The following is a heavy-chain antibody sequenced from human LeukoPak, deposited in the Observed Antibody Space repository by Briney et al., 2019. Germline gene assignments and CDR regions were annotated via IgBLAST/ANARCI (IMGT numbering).Heavy chain of an antibody. CDR1: GFTFSSYS. Sequence: GGSLRLSCAASGFTFSSYSMNWVRQAPGKGLEWVSAISGSGGSTYYADSVKGRFTISRDNSKNTLYLQMNSLRAEDTAVYYCAKSHSRVVRAGDAFDIWGQGTMVTVSS. D-gene: IGHD2-15*01. J-gene: IGHJ3*02. CDR3: AKSHSRVVRAGDAFDI. CDR2: ISGSGGST. V-gene: IGHV3-23*01.